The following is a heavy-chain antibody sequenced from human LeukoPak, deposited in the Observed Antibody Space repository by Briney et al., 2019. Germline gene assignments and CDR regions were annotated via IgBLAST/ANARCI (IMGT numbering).Heavy chain of an antibody. D-gene: IGHD2/OR15-2a*01. CDR2: VSAYSGNT. V-gene: IGHV1-18*01. CDR1: GYTFTNYA. Sequence: ASVKVSCKASGYTFTNYAVSWLRQAPGQTLEWMGWVSAYSGNTNYAQNFHDRLTMTTDTSKSTAYMELRSLTSEDTAVYYCAREGRLMSDTTVHPWGQGTLVTVSP. CDR3: AREGRLMSDTTVHP. J-gene: IGHJ5*02.